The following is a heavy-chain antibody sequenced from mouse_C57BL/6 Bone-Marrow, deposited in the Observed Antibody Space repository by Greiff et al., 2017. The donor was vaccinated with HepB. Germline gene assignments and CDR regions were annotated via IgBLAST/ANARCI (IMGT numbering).Heavy chain of an antibody. V-gene: IGHV1-52*01. D-gene: IGHD1-1*01. CDR3: AFYVSSSMDY. CDR1: GYTFTSYW. CDR2: IDPSDSET. J-gene: IGHJ4*01. Sequence: QVQLQQPGAELVRPGSSVKLSCKASGYTFTSYWMHWVKQRPIQGLEWIGNIDPSDSETHYNQKFKDKATLTVDKSSSTAYMQLSSLTSEDSAVYYCAFYVSSSMDYWGQGTSVTVSS.